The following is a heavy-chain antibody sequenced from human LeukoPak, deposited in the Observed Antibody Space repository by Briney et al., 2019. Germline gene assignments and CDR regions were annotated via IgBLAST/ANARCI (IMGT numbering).Heavy chain of an antibody. V-gene: IGHV3-74*01. CDR3: ARKQATVPGDY. D-gene: IGHD1-1*01. J-gene: IGHJ4*02. CDR1: GFTFSRYW. CDR2: INSDGSST. Sequence: GGSLRLSCAASGFTFSRYWMHWVRQAPGKGLVWVSRINSDGSSTSYADSVKGRFTISRDNAKNSLYLQMNTLRAEDTAVYYCARKQATVPGDYWGQGTLVTVSS.